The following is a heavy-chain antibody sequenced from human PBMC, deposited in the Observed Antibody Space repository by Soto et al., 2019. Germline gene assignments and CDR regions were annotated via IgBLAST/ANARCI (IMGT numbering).Heavy chain of an antibody. J-gene: IGHJ4*02. V-gene: IGHV4-31*03. D-gene: IGHD2-15*01. Sequence: QVQLQESGPGLVKPSQTLSLTCTVSGGSISSGGYYWSWIRQHPAKGLEWIGFIYYSGSTYYNPSLKSRITISVDTSKYQFSLKLSSVPAADTAVYYCARLRGCGGGGCYNIDYWGQGTLVTVSS. CDR1: GGSISSGGYY. CDR3: ARLRGCGGGGCYNIDY. CDR2: IYYSGST.